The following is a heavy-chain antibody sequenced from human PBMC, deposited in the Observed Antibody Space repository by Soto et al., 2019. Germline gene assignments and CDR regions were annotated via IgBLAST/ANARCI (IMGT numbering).Heavy chain of an antibody. CDR3: ARELVDYYGSGSYYGRGRWFDP. D-gene: IGHD3-10*01. CDR1: GGSISSGGYY. V-gene: IGHV4-31*03. CDR2: IYYSGST. J-gene: IGHJ5*02. Sequence: SETLSLTCTVSGGSISSGGYYWSWIRQHPGKGLEWIGYIYYSGSTYYNPSLKSRVTISVDTSKNQFSLKLSSVTAADTAVYYCARELVDYYGSGSYYGRGRWFDPWGQGTLVTVSS.